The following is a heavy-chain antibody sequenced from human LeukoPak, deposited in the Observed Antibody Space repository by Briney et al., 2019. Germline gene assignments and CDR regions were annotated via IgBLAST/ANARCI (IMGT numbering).Heavy chain of an antibody. Sequence: PSETLSLTCAVSGGSIGSHNWWSWVRQPPGKGLQWIGEIYQSGSSIYNPSLRSRVTMSVDKSKDQLSLKLSSVTAADTAVYYCARARIAPGLGRYFDYWGQGTLVTVSS. D-gene: IGHD6-25*01. CDR1: GGSIGSHNW. V-gene: IGHV4-4*02. CDR3: ARARIAPGLGRYFDY. CDR2: IYQSGSS. J-gene: IGHJ4*02.